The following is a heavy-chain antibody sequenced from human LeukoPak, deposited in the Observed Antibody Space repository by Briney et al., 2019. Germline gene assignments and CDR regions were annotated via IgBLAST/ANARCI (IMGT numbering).Heavy chain of an antibody. V-gene: IGHV3-7*01. J-gene: IGHJ4*02. D-gene: IGHD6-6*01. CDR3: ARAGIAARRVAFDY. CDR1: GFTFSSFT. CDR2: IKQDGSEK. Sequence: GGSLRLSCAASGFTFSSFTMSWVRQAPGKGLEWVANIKQDGSEKYYMDSVKGRFTISRDNAKNSLYLQMNSLRAEDTAVYYCARAGIAARRVAFDYWGQGTLVTVSS.